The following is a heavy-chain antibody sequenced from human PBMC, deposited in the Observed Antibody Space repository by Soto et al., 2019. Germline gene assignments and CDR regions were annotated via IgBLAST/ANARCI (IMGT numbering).Heavy chain of an antibody. CDR3: ANIVVVPAVLTLDV. CDR1: GFTFSSYA. Sequence: SLRLSCAASGFTFSSYAMHWVRQAPGKGLEWVAVISYEGSNKYYADSVKGRFTISRDNSKNTLYLQMNSLRAEDTAVYYCANIVVVPAVLTLDVWGQGTTVTVSS. CDR2: ISYEGSNK. J-gene: IGHJ6*02. V-gene: IGHV3-30-3*01. D-gene: IGHD2-2*01.